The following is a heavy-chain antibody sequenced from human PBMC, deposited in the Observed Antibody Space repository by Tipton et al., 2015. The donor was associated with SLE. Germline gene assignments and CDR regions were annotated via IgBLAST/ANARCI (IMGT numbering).Heavy chain of an antibody. CDR1: GFTFSSYW. V-gene: IGHV3-74*01. Sequence: SLRLSCAASGFTFSSYWMHWVRQAPGKGLVWVSRISDDGRSITYADSVRGRFTISRDHTKNTLYLQMNSLRAEDTAVYFCSRGAPQGPFDYWGRGTLVSVSS. CDR2: ISDDGRSI. J-gene: IGHJ4*02. CDR3: SRGAPQGPFDY.